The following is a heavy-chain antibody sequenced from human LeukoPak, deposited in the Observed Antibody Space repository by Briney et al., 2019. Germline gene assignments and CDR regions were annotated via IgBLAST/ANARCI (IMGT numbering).Heavy chain of an antibody. D-gene: IGHD2-8*01. CDR1: GGSISSGDYY. V-gene: IGHV4-30-4*01. CDR2: IYYSGST. Sequence: SEALSLTCTVSGGSISSGDYYWSWIRQPPGKGLEWIGYIYYSGSTYHNPSLKSRVTISVDTSKNQFSLKLSSVTAADTAVYYCARDGVSGNYGMDVWGQGTTVTVSS. CDR3: ARDGVSGNYGMDV. J-gene: IGHJ6*02.